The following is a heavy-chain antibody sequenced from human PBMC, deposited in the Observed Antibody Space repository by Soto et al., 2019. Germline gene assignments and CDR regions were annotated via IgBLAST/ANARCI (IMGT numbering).Heavy chain of an antibody. CDR3: ARGSTDSYPGSRIFDF. D-gene: IGHD3-10*01. V-gene: IGHV3-23*01. CDR2: ITDTGGDA. J-gene: IGHJ4*02. CDR1: GLTFGSRA. Sequence: GGSLRLSCVASGLTFGSRAMTWVRQAPGEGLQWVSTITDTGGDAKYADSVRGRFVISRDNSKKTLYLQMTSLTAEDSAMYYCARGSTDSYPGSRIFDFWGRGTLVTV.